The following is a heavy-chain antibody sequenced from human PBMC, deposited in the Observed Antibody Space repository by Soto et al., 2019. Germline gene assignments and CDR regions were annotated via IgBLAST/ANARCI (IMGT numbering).Heavy chain of an antibody. CDR3: ASGTEVSPSWDV. V-gene: IGHV4-34*01. CDR1: GGSFSGYY. CDR2: INHSGST. Sequence: SETLSLTCAVYGGSFSGYYWSWIRQPPGKGLEWIGEINHSGSTNYNPSLKSRVTISVDKSKNQFSLKLSSVTAADTAVYYCASGTEVSPSWDVWGQGTTVTVSS. J-gene: IGHJ6*02.